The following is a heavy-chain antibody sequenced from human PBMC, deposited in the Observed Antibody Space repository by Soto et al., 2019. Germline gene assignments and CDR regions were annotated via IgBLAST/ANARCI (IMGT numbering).Heavy chain of an antibody. Sequence: QVQLQESGPGLVKPSETLSLTCAVSGDSISSYYCMWIRQPPGKGLESIGYLYYGRSANYNPSLRSRVTLSVDTSTNQCSLTLSAMTAADTAVYYCALRSMAVVPEYWGQGTLVTVSS. CDR2: LYYGRSA. J-gene: IGHJ4*02. D-gene: IGHD3-22*01. CDR3: ALRSMAVVPEY. CDR1: GDSISSYY. V-gene: IGHV4-59*01.